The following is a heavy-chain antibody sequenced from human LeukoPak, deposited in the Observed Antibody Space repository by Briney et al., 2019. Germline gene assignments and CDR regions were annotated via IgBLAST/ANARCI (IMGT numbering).Heavy chain of an antibody. CDR2: MNPNSGNT. CDR3: ARVTMVANYYYYYMDV. Sequence: ASVKVSCKASGYTFTSYYIKWVRQAPGPGLEWMGWMNPNSGNTDYAQKFQGRVTMNQNTSISTAYMELSSQRSEDTAVYYCARVTMVANYYYYYMDVWGKGTTVTVSS. V-gene: IGHV1-8*01. J-gene: IGHJ6*03. CDR1: GYTFTSYY. D-gene: IGHD3-10*01.